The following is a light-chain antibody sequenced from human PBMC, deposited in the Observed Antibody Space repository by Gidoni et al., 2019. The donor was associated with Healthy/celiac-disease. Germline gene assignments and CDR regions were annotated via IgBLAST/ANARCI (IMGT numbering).Light chain of an antibody. CDR3: SSYTSSSTRV. CDR2: EVS. J-gene: IGLJ3*02. CDR1: SSDVGGYNY. Sequence: QSAMTQPASVSGSPGQSITISGTGTSSDVGGYNYVYWYQQHPGKAPKLMIYEVSNRPTGVSNRFSGSTSGNTASLTISVLQAEDEADYYCSSYTSSSTRVFGGGTKLTVL. V-gene: IGLV2-14*01.